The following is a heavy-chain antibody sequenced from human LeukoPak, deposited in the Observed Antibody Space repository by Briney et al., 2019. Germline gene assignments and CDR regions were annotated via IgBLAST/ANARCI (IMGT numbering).Heavy chain of an antibody. CDR1: GFTFSSHS. CDR3: ARGTREHGPDY. Sequence: GGSLRLSCAASGFTFSSHSMNWVRQAPGKGLEWVSSISSGSIYIFYADSVKGRFTISRDNAKNSLYLQMNSLRAEDTAVYYCARGTREHGPDYWGRGTLVTVSS. CDR2: ISSGSIYI. V-gene: IGHV3-21*01. J-gene: IGHJ4*02. D-gene: IGHD1-26*01.